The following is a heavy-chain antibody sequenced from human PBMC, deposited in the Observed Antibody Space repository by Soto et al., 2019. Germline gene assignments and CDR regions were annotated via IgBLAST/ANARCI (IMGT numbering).Heavy chain of an antibody. Sequence: AAVKVCFEASGFSFTSSSVQWARQARGQRLEWIGWITVGTGNTNYAQKFQERVTITRDMSTSTAYMELSNLRSEDTAIYYCAAGDSRGDYGGWGQGTQVTVSS. D-gene: IGHD3-22*01. V-gene: IGHV1-58*01. J-gene: IGHJ4*02. CDR3: AAGDSRGDYGG. CDR1: GFSFTSSS. CDR2: ITVGTGNT.